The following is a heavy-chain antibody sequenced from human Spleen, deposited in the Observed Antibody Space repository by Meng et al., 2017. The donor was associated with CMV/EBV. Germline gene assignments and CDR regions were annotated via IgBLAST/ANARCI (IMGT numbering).Heavy chain of an antibody. CDR1: GFTFSIHA. D-gene: IGHD3-22*01. J-gene: IGHJ4*02. CDR2: IKQDGSEK. CDR3: ARDRTTYDSSGSDY. V-gene: IGHV3-7*01. Sequence: GGSLRLSFAASGFTFSIHAMSWVRQAPGKGLEWVANIKQDGSEKYYVDSVKGRFTISRDNAKNSLYLQMNSLRAEDTAVYYCARDRTTYDSSGSDYWGQGPLVTVSS.